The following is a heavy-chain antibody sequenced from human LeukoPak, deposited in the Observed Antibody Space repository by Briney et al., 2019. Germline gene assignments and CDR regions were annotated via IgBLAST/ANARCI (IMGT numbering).Heavy chain of an antibody. CDR1: GGSISSYY. Sequence: PSETLSLTCTVSGGSISSYYWSWIRQPPGKGLEWIGYIYYSGSTNYNPSLKSRVTISVDTSKNQFSLELSSVTAADTAVYYCARVVRDAFDIWGQGTMVTVSS. D-gene: IGHD2-15*01. V-gene: IGHV4-59*08. CDR3: ARVVRDAFDI. J-gene: IGHJ3*02. CDR2: IYYSGST.